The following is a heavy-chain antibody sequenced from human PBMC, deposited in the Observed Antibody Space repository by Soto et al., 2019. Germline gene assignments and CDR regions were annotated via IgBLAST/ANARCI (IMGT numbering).Heavy chain of an antibody. CDR3: ARQQYFGSSTCYDSLYYQNMDV. Sequence: SETLSLTCTVSGGSISSSSYYWGWIRQPPGKGLEWIGSIYYSGTTYYNPYLKSRVTISVDTTNNQFSLRLSSVTAADTAGYFCARQQYFGSSTCYDSLYYQNMDVWGKGIMVTVSS. D-gene: IGHD3-16*01. CDR2: IYYSGTT. V-gene: IGHV4-39*01. CDR1: GGSISSSSYY. J-gene: IGHJ6*03.